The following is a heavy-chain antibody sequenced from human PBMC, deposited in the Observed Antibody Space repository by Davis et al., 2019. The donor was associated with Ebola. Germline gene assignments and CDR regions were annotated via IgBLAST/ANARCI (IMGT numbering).Heavy chain of an antibody. D-gene: IGHD5-12*01. Sequence: GESLKISCAASGFTFSSYAMSWVRQAPGKGLEWVSVIYSGGSTYYADSVKGRFTISRDNSKNTLYLQMNSLRAEDTAVYYCARDRPPMVATEYWYFDLWGRGTLVTVSS. J-gene: IGHJ2*01. V-gene: IGHV3-66*01. CDR1: GFTFSSYA. CDR2: IYSGGST. CDR3: ARDRPPMVATEYWYFDL.